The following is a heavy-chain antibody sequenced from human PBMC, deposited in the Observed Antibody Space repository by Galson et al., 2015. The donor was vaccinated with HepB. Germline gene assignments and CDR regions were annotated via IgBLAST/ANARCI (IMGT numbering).Heavy chain of an antibody. V-gene: IGHV3-48*02. D-gene: IGHD1-26*01. Sequence: SLRLSCAASGFTFSSYSMNWVRQAPGKGLEWVSYISSSSSTIYYADSVKGRFTISRDNAKNSLYLRMNSLRDEDTAVYYCARDRKWELLDALDYWGQGTLVTVSS. CDR1: GFTFSSYS. CDR2: ISSSSSTI. J-gene: IGHJ4*02. CDR3: ARDRKWELLDALDY.